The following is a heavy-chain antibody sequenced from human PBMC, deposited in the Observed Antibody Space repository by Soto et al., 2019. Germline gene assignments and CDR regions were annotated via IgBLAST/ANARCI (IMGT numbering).Heavy chain of an antibody. D-gene: IGHD7-27*01. CDR1: GFTFSNFV. CDR2: IGGTSVST. Sequence: VQLLESGGGLEKPGGPLRVSFPASGFTFSNFVWGWVGRAPGKGLEWVSAIGGTSVSTYYADSVKGRFTISRDNSKNTLSLQMNSLRAEDTAVYYCAKRRGDGYFDFWGRGTLVSVSS. J-gene: IGHJ2*01. V-gene: IGHV3-23*01. CDR3: AKRRGDGYFDF.